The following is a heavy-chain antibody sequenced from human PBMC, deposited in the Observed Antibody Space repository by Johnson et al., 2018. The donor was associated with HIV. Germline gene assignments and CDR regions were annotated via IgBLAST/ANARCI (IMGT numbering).Heavy chain of an antibody. CDR3: ARVGVSGYDLAAFDI. CDR2: ISSSGSTK. D-gene: IGHD5-12*01. Sequence: QVQLVESGGGLVKPGGSLRLSCAVSGFTFSAYYMSWIRQAPGQGLAWVSYISSSGSTKYYADSVKGRFNLSRDSSKNTLYLQMNSLSAEDTAVYYCARVGVSGYDLAAFDIWGQGTMVTVSS. J-gene: IGHJ3*02. CDR1: GFTFSAYY. V-gene: IGHV3-11*04.